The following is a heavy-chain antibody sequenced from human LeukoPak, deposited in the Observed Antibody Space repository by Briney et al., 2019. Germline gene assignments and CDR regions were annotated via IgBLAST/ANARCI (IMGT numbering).Heavy chain of an antibody. V-gene: IGHV6-1*01. CDR3: ARDSSTWYNYFDY. J-gene: IGHJ4*02. CDR2: TYYRSKWYS. Sequence: SQTLSLTRAISGDSVSSNSAAWSWIRQSPSRGLEWLGRTYYRSKWYSDYAIFVKSRLTINPDISKNQFSLRLNSVTPEDTAVYYCARDSSTWYNYFDYWAQGTLVTVSS. D-gene: IGHD6-13*01. CDR1: GDSVSSNSAA.